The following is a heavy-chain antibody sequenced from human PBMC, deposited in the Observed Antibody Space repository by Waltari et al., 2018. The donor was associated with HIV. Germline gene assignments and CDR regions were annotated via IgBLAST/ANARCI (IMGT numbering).Heavy chain of an antibody. Sequence: EVQLVESGGAIVKPGESLRLSCAVSGMRFSHAWMSWVRQDPGKGLVWIARITTKADGESVDYAEVVRDRFTITRDDSTSTLFLQMSSLKTEDTALYYCSTSGWLDHWGQGTRVTVSS. V-gene: IGHV3-15*02. CDR2: ITTKADGESV. D-gene: IGHD6-25*01. CDR1: GMRFSHAW. CDR3: STSGWLDH. J-gene: IGHJ5*02.